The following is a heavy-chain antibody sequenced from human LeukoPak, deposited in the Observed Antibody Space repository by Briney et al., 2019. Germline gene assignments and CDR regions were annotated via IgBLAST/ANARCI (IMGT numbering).Heavy chain of an antibody. CDR2: IVGSGSTT. CDR1: EFTFRSHV. Sequence: GGSLRLSCAASEFTFRSHVMSWVRQAPGKGLEWISAIVGSGSTTHYADSAKGRFTISRDNSKNTLYLQMNSLRADDTALYYCAREGSSHDAFDIWGQGTVVTVSS. J-gene: IGHJ3*02. D-gene: IGHD3-10*01. V-gene: IGHV3-23*01. CDR3: AREGSSHDAFDI.